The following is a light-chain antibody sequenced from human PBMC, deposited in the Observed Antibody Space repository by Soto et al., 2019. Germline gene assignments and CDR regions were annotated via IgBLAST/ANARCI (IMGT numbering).Light chain of an antibody. CDR3: HQYDSWT. CDR2: GAS. CDR1: QSVSSSY. V-gene: IGKV3-20*01. Sequence: EIVLTQSPGTLSLSPGERATLSCRASQSVSSSYLAWYQQKPGQAPRLLIYGASSRATGIPDRFSGSGSGTDSALTISRLEPEDFAVYYCHQYDSWTFGQGTKVDIK. J-gene: IGKJ1*01.